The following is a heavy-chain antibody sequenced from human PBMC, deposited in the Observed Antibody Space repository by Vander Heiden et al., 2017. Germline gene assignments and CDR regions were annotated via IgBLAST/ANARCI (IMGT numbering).Heavy chain of an antibody. D-gene: IGHD6-19*01. Sequence: QMQLVQSGPEVKKPGTSVTVSCKASGFTFTSSAVQWVRQARGQRLEWIGWIVVGSGNTNYAQKFQERVTITRDMSTSTAYMELSSLRSEDTAVYYCAADDSRGRVVDYWCQGTLVTVSS. CDR1: GFTFTSSA. V-gene: IGHV1-58*01. CDR2: IVVGSGNT. CDR3: AADDSRGRVVDY. J-gene: IGHJ4*02.